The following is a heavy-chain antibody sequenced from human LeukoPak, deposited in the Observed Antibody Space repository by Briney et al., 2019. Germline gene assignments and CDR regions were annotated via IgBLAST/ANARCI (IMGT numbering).Heavy chain of an antibody. D-gene: IGHD4-11*01. J-gene: IGHJ5*02. Sequence: SETLSLTCTVSGGSISSSSYYWGWIRQPPGKGLEWIGEINHSGSTNYNPSLKSRVTISVDTSKNQFSLKLSSVTAADTAVYYCARGLQYDISNWFDPWGQGTLVTVSS. V-gene: IGHV4-39*07. CDR3: ARGLQYDISNWFDP. CDR2: INHSGST. CDR1: GGSISSSSYY.